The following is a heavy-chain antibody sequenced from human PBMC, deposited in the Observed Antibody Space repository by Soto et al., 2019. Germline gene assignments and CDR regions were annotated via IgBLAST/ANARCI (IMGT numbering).Heavy chain of an antibody. CDR3: VRVGGSGWTLDF. CDR2: INVGNGDT. V-gene: IGHV1-3*01. CDR1: GYTFTAFA. Sequence: QVHLVQSGAEVKKPGASVKVSCKTSGYTFTAFAVHWVRQASGQRLEWMGWINVGNGDTKSSQKLQGRVTNTRDTSASTVYMELSSLRSEDTAVYYCVRVGGSGWTLDFWGQGTLVTVSS. J-gene: IGHJ4*02. D-gene: IGHD6-25*01.